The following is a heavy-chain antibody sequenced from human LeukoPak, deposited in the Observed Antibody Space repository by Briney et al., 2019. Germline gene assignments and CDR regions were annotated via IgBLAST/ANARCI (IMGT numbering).Heavy chain of an antibody. CDR3: AMGNRMEWSPLAIDY. V-gene: IGHV1-18*01. Sequence: ASVKVSCKASGYTFTSYGISWVRQAPGQGLEWMGWISAYNGNTNYAQKLQGRVTMTTDTSTSTAYMELRSLRSDDTAVYYCAMGNRMEWSPLAIDYWGQGTLVTVSS. CDR1: GYTFTSYG. J-gene: IGHJ4*02. D-gene: IGHD3-3*01. CDR2: ISAYNGNT.